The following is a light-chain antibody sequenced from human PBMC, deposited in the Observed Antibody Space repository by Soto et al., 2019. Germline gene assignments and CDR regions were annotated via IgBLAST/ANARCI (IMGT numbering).Light chain of an antibody. Sequence: QSALTQPASASGSPGQSITISCTGTSSDVGSYNLVSWYQQHPGNAPKLMIYEGSKRPSGVYNRSSGSKSGNTASLTISGLQAEDEADYYGCSYAGSSTWVFGGGTKLTVL. V-gene: IGLV2-23*01. CDR3: CSYAGSSTWV. J-gene: IGLJ3*02. CDR2: EGS. CDR1: SSDVGSYNL.